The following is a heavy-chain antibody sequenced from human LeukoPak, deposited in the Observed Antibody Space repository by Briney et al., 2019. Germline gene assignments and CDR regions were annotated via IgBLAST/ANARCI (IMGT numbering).Heavy chain of an antibody. CDR1: GASTSAYY. CDR3: SHSKRGGGYYINAFAL. CDR2: SYSGGNA. J-gene: IGHJ3*01. D-gene: IGHD1-26*01. Sequence: PSETLSLTCTVSGASTSAYYWSWIRQPPGKGLEWIGYSYSGGNANYNPSLKSRVTISLDTSKNQFSLMLTSVTSAATAVYYCSHSKRGGGYYINAFALWGRG. V-gene: IGHV4-59*01.